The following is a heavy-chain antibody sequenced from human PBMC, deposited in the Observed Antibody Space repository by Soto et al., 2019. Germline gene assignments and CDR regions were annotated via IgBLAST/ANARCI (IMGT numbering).Heavy chain of an antibody. CDR1: GFTFSSYA. D-gene: IGHD3-10*01. CDR3: AKDSAYYYGSGSYYLNPPFDY. CDR2: ISGSGGST. Sequence: GGSLRLSCAASGFTFSSYAMSWVRQAPGKGLEWVSAISGSGGSTYYADSVKGRFTISRDNSKNTLYLQMNSLRAEDTAVYYCAKDSAYYYGSGSYYLNPPFDYWGQGTRVTVSS. V-gene: IGHV3-23*01. J-gene: IGHJ4*02.